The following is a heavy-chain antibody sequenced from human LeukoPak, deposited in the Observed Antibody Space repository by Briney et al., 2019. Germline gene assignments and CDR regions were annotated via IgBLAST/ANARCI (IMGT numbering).Heavy chain of an antibody. CDR1: GGSIRSSSYY. D-gene: IGHD3-22*01. Sequence: PSETLSLTCLVSGGSIRSSSYYWAWIRQPPGEGLERIGSIHYGGNTRYNPSLKSRVTISIDTSKNQFSLNVNSLTAADTAVYHCARAFTYYYDSSGQRFDYWGQGTLVTVSS. J-gene: IGHJ4*02. CDR2: IHYGGNT. CDR3: ARAFTYYYDSSGQRFDY. V-gene: IGHV4-39*01.